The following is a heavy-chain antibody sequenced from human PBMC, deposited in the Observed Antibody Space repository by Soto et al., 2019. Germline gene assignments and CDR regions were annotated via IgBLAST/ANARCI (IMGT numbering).Heavy chain of an antibody. V-gene: IGHV3-23*01. Sequence: PGGSLRLSCAASGFTFSSYAMSWVRQAPGKGLEWVSAISGSGGSTYYADSVKGRFNISGDNSKKTLYLQMNSLRAEDTAVYYCAKDNTANSVSEWSDPWGQGTLVTVSS. D-gene: IGHD3-10*01. CDR3: AKDNTANSVSEWSDP. CDR1: GFTFSSYA. CDR2: ISGSGGST. J-gene: IGHJ5*02.